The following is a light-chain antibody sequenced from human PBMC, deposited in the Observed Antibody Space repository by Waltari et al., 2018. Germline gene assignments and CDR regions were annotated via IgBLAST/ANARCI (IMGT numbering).Light chain of an antibody. J-gene: IGLJ1*01. V-gene: IGLV3-1*01. CDR2: QDS. CDR3: QAWDISTDGV. Sequence: SYELTQPPSVSVSPGQTASITCSGDKLGDKYACWYQQKPGQSPVLVIYQDSKRPSGIPERFSGSNSGNTATLTISGTQAMDEADYYCQAWDISTDGVFGTGTKVTVL. CDR1: KLGDKY.